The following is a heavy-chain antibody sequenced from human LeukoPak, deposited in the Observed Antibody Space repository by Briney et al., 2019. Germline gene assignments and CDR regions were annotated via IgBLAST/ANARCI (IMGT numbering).Heavy chain of an antibody. CDR2: INHSGGT. CDR1: GGSFSGYY. Sequence: SETLSLTCAVYGGSFSGYYWSWIRQPPGKGLEWIGEINHSGGTNYNPSLKSRVTISVDTSKNQFSLKLTSVTAADTAVYYCARDCSSSSCYLDYWGQGTLVTVSS. D-gene: IGHD2-2*01. CDR3: ARDCSSSSCYLDY. J-gene: IGHJ4*02. V-gene: IGHV4-34*01.